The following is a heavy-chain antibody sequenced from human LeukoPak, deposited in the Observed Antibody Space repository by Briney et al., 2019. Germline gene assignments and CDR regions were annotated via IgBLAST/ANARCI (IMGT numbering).Heavy chain of an antibody. CDR1: EYTFTSYY. CDR3: ARAEDLYIARSEN. CDR2: INPSGGST. D-gene: IGHD5-12*01. Sequence: ASVKVSCKASEYTFTSYYMHWVQQAPGQGLEWMGIINPSGGSTSYAQKFQGRVTMTRDTSTSTVYMELSSLRSEDTAVYYCARAEDLYIARSENWGQGTLVTVSS. J-gene: IGHJ4*02. V-gene: IGHV1-46*01.